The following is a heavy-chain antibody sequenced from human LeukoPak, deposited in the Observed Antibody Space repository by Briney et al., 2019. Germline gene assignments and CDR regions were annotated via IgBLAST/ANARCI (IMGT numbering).Heavy chain of an antibody. D-gene: IGHD5-18*01. V-gene: IGHV1-69*13. Sequence: GASVKVSCKASGGTFSSYAISWVRQAPGQGLEWMGGIIPIFGTANYAQKFQGRVTITADESTSTAYMELSSLRSEDTAVYYCAREWMPSKVIWFDPWGQGTLVTVSS. J-gene: IGHJ5*02. CDR3: AREWMPSKVIWFDP. CDR2: IIPIFGTA. CDR1: GGTFSSYA.